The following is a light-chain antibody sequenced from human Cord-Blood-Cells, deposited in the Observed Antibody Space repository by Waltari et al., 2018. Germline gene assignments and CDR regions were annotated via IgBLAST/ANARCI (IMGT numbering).Light chain of an antibody. J-gene: IGLJ1*01. V-gene: IGLV3-19*01. CDR3: NSRDSSGNHYV. Sequence: SSELTQDPAVSVALGRTVRITCQGDSSRGDNASCYQQKPGKAPVLVIYGKNNRPSGIPDRFSGSSSGNTASLTITGAQAEDEADYYCNSRDSSGNHYVFGTGTKVTVL. CDR1: SSRGDN. CDR2: GKN.